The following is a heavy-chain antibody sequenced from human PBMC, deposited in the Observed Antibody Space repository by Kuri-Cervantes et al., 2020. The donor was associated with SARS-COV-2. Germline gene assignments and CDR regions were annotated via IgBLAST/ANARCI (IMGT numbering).Heavy chain of an antibody. CDR1: TITFSECR. V-gene: IGHV3-21*01. D-gene: IGHD1/OR15-1a*01. Sequence: GGSLRLSCAASTITFSECRMSRVRQAPGKGLEWVSSISSSSSYIYYADSVKGRFTISRDNAKNSLYLQMNSLRAEDTAVYYCARGGGSETTPIDYWGQGTLVTVSS. J-gene: IGHJ4*02. CDR2: ISSSSSYI. CDR3: ARGGGSETTPIDY.